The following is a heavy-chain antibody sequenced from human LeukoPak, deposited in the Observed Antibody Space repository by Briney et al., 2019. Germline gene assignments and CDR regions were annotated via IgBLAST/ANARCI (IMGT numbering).Heavy chain of an antibody. V-gene: IGHV3-30*18. CDR3: AKRRLAYQFQSQYYGMDV. D-gene: IGHD3-9*01. CDR1: GFTFSSYG. J-gene: IGHJ6*02. CDR2: ISYDGSTK. Sequence: GGSLRLSCAASGFTFSSYGMHWVRQAPGKGLEWVAVISYDGSTKYYADSVKGRFTISRDNSKNTLFLQLNSLRVEDMAVYYCAKRRLAYQFQSQYYGMDVWGQGTTVTVSS.